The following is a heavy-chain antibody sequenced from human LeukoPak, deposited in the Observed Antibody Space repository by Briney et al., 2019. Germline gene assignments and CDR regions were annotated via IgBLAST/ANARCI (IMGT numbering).Heavy chain of an antibody. CDR1: GFTFSSYA. CDR3: ARDPHPPQLVLYYFDY. J-gene: IGHJ4*02. CDR2: ISYDGSNK. D-gene: IGHD6-13*01. V-gene: IGHV3-30*04. Sequence: GRSLRLSCAASGFTFSSYAMHWVRQAPGKGLEWMAVISYDGSNKYYADPVKGRFTISRDNSKNTLYLQMNSLRAEDTAVYYCARDPHPPQLVLYYFDYWGQGTLVTVSS.